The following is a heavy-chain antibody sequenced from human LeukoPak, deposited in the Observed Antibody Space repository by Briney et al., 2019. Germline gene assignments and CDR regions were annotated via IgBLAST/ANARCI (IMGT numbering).Heavy chain of an antibody. V-gene: IGHV3-21*01. Sequence: GGSLRLSCAASGFTFSSYSMNWVRQAPGKGLEWVSSISSSSSYIYYADSVKGRFTISRDNAKTSLYLQMNSLRAEDTAVYYCARDGLLWFGESPIYFDYWGQGTLVTVSS. D-gene: IGHD3-10*01. CDR1: GFTFSSYS. CDR3: ARDGLLWFGESPIYFDY. CDR2: ISSSSSYI. J-gene: IGHJ4*02.